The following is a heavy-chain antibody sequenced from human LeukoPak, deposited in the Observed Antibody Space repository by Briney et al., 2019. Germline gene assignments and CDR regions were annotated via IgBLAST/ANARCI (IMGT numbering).Heavy chain of an antibody. V-gene: IGHV4-39*07. J-gene: IGHJ4*02. CDR1: GGSISSSSYY. CDR3: ARGGATGARTRGAFVPSFDN. CDR2: IYYSGST. D-gene: IGHD4/OR15-4a*01. Sequence: SETLSLTCTVSGGSISSSSYYWGWIRQPPGTGLEWIGSIYYSGSTDSNPSLRSRVAISVDTSKNQFSLKLNSVTTSGTAVYYCARGGATGARTRGAFVPSFDNWGQGRLVTVSS.